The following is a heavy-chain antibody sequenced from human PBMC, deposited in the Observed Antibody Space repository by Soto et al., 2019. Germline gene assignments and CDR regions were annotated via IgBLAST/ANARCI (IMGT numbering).Heavy chain of an antibody. J-gene: IGHJ5*02. D-gene: IGHD6-13*01. CDR2: ISAYNGNT. CDR1: GYTFTSYG. CDR3: AREIILDVQLVPSFDP. V-gene: IGHV1-18*01. Sequence: QVQLVQSGAEVKKPGASVKVSCKASGYTFTSYGISWVRQAPGQGLEWMGWISAYNGNTNYAQKPQGRVTMTTDTSTSTAYMELRRLRSDDTAVYYCAREIILDVQLVPSFDPWGQGTLVTVSS.